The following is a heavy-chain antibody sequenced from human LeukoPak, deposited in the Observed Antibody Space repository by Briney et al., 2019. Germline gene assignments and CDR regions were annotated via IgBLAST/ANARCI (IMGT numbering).Heavy chain of an antibody. V-gene: IGHV4-59*01. CDR1: GGPISSYY. CDR3: AREGRYYGSGSYYNWDNWFDP. Sequence: SETLSLTCTVSGGPISSYYWSWIRQPPGKGLEWIGYIYYSGSTNYNPSLKSRVTISVDTSKNQFSLKLSSVTAADTAVYYCAREGRYYGSGSYYNWDNWFDPWGQGTLVTVSS. CDR2: IYYSGST. J-gene: IGHJ5*02. D-gene: IGHD3-10*01.